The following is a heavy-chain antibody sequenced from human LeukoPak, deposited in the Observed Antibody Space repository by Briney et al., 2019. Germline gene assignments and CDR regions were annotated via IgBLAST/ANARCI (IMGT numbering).Heavy chain of an antibody. D-gene: IGHD4/OR15-4a*01. CDR1: GFRFDDFY. J-gene: IGHJ4*02. CDR3: ARHMVLSPCDY. Sequence: PGGSLRLSCAASGFRFDDFYVSWIRQAPGKGLEWISFISASGGMMDHADSVKVRFTISRDNAKNSVHLEMNNLKAEDTAVYHCARHMVLSPCDYWGPGTLVTVSS. V-gene: IGHV3-11*01. CDR2: ISASGGMM.